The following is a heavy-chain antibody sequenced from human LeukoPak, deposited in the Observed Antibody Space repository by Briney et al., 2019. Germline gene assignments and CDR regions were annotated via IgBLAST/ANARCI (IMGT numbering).Heavy chain of an antibody. D-gene: IGHD3-10*01. CDR2: IIPIFGTA. Sequence: SVKVSCKASGGTFSSYAISWVRQAPGQGLEWMGGIIPIFGTANYAQKFQGRVTITADESTSTAYMELSSLRSEDTAVYYCARSYGSGPARSDPWGQGTLVTVSS. CDR1: GGTFSSYA. J-gene: IGHJ5*02. V-gene: IGHV1-69*01. CDR3: ARSYGSGPARSDP.